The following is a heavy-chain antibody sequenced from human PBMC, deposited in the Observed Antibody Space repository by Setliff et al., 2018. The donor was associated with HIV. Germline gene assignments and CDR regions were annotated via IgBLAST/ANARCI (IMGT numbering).Heavy chain of an antibody. J-gene: IGHJ3*01. CDR2: INVHNGDT. V-gene: IGHV1-18*01. CDR3: ARGLPADGYAFDL. Sequence: ASVKVSCKASGYRFSSFGITWVRHAPGQGLEWMGWINVHNGDTKFAQRFQDRLTMTTDTSTTTAYMDLRSLRSDDTAVYYCARGLPADGYAFDLWGQGTMVTVSS. D-gene: IGHD6-13*01. CDR1: GYRFSSFG.